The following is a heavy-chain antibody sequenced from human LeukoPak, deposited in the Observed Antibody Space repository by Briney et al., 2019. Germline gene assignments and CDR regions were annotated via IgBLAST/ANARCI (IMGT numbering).Heavy chain of an antibody. CDR2: INRDGSST. CDR1: GFTISSYW. D-gene: IGHD2-21*02. Sequence: GGSLRLSCAGSGFTISSYWMHWVRQAPGKGLVWVSRINRDGSSTNYADSVKGRFTISRDNAKNTVYLQMSSLRVEDTAIYYCARERLSYCGADCPWGQGTQVTVSS. J-gene: IGHJ5*02. CDR3: ARERLSYCGADCP. V-gene: IGHV3-74*01.